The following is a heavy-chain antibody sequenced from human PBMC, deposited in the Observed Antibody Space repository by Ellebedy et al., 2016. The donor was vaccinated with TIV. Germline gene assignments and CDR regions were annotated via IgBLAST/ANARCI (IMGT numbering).Heavy chain of an antibody. Sequence: PGGSLRLSCAASGFTFSSYTMTWVRQAPGKGLGWVSGISDSGVTTYYADSAKGRFTISRDTSKNTLYLQMNSLRAEDTSIYYCARGAYCGGDCYPPRYYFYYMDVWGKGTTVTVSS. CDR3: ARGAYCGGDCYPPRYYFYYMDV. CDR2: ISDSGVTT. J-gene: IGHJ6*03. D-gene: IGHD2-21*02. CDR1: GFTFSSYT. V-gene: IGHV3-23*01.